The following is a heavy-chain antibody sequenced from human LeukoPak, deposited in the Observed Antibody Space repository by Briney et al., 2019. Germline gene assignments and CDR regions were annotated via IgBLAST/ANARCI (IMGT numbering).Heavy chain of an antibody. CDR1: GGSFSSEA. CDR2: IIPIFGTA. Sequence: LVKVSCKAFGGSFSSEAISWVRQAPGQGLEWMGGIIPIFGTANYAQKFQGRVTITTDESTSTAYMELSSLRSEDTAVYYCARYYYDSSGYYYDDYWGQGTLVTVSS. CDR3: ARYYYDSSGYYYDDY. D-gene: IGHD3-22*01. V-gene: IGHV1-69*05. J-gene: IGHJ4*02.